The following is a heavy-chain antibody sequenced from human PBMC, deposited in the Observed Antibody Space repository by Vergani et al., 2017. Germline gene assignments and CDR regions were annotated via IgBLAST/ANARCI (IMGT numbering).Heavy chain of an antibody. CDR2: IIPVLGKT. D-gene: IGHD2-21*02. CDR3: AIDPGRYGGDPEDYYCGMDV. V-gene: IGHV1-69*08. J-gene: IGHJ6*02. CDR1: GATFRSNT. Sequence: QVQLVQSGAEVKKPGSSVKVSCKASGATFRSNTISWVRQVPGQGLEWMGRIIPVLGKTKYAQDFQGRLTMTADTSTSTAYLELTSLRSQDTAVYYCAIDPGRYGGDPEDYYCGMDVLGQGTTVTVSS.